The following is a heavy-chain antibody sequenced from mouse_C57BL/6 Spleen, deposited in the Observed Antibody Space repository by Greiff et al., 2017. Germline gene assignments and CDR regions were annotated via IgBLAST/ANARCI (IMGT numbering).Heavy chain of an antibody. V-gene: IGHV2-9-1*01. D-gene: IGHD1-1*01. CDR1: GFSLTSYA. Sequence: VKLVESGPGLVAPSQSLSITCTVSGFSLTSYAISWVRQPPGKGLEWLGVIWTGGGTNYNSALKSRLSISKDNSKSQVFLKMNSLQTDDTARYYCARSGSSLYYYAMDYWGQGTSVTVSS. CDR3: ARSGSSLYYYAMDY. CDR2: IWTGGGT. J-gene: IGHJ4*01.